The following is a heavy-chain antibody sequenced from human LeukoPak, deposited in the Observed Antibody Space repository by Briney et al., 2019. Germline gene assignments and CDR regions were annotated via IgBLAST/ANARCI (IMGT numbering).Heavy chain of an antibody. CDR1: GYTFTSYY. D-gene: IGHD3-22*01. Sequence: ASVKVSCKASGYTFTSYYMHWVRQAPGQGLEWMGIINPSGGSTSYAQKFQGRVTMTRDTSTSTVYMELSSLGSEDTAVYYCASWGQVTTYYYDSSGYTFDYWGQGALVTVSS. J-gene: IGHJ4*02. CDR3: ASWGQVTTYYYDSSGYTFDY. V-gene: IGHV1-46*01. CDR2: INPSGGST.